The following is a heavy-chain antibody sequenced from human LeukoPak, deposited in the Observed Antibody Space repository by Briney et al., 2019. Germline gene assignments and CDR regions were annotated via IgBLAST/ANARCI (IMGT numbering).Heavy chain of an antibody. CDR1: GGSFSGYY. J-gene: IGHJ4*02. D-gene: IGHD3-9*01. Sequence: SETLSLTCAVYGGSFSGYYWSWIRQPPGKGLEWIGEINHSGSTNYNPSLKSRVTISVDTSKNQFSLKLSSVTAADTAVYYCARGPDIFTGYYPRYFDYWGQGTLVTVSS. V-gene: IGHV4-34*01. CDR3: ARGPDIFTGYYPRYFDY. CDR2: INHSGST.